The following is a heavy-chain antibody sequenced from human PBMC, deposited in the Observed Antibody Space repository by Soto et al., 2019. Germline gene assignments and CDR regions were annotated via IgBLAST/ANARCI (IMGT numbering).Heavy chain of an antibody. D-gene: IGHD3-9*01. Sequence: GGSLRLSCAASGFTFSSYAMSWVRQAPGKGLEWVSAISGSGGSTYYADSVKCWFTISRDNSKNTLYLQMNSLRAEDTAVYYCAKEHDIFPGRPAYSGKGTLVTVSA. J-gene: IGHJ4*02. CDR1: GFTFSSYA. CDR3: AKEHDIFPGRPAY. V-gene: IGHV3-23*01. CDR2: ISGSGGST.